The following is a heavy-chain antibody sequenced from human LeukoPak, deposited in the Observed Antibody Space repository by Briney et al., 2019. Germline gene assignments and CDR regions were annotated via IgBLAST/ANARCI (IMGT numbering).Heavy chain of an antibody. V-gene: IGHV3-48*04. D-gene: IGHD1-14*01. CDR3: ARSENLEY. Sequence: GGSLRLSCAASGFTFSSYSMNWVRQAPGKGLEWVSYISSSSTIYYADSVKGRFTISRGNTENSLYLQMNSLRAEDTAVYYCARSENLEYWGQGTLVTVSS. CDR1: GFTFSSYS. J-gene: IGHJ4*02. CDR2: ISSSSTI.